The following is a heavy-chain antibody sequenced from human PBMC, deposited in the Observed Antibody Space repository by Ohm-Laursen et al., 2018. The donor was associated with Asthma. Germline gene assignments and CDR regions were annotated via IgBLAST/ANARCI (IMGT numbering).Heavy chain of an antibody. D-gene: IGHD2-15*01. CDR3: AKVSIVVVAREALDY. J-gene: IGHJ4*02. Sequence: SLRLSCAASGFTFRSYAMHWVRQAPGKGLEWVAVMSYDGSLKYYADSVKGRFTISRDNSKNTLYLQMNSLRAEDTAVYYCAKVSIVVVAREALDYWGQGTLVTVSS. CDR1: GFTFRSYA. V-gene: IGHV3-30-3*01. CDR2: MSYDGSLK.